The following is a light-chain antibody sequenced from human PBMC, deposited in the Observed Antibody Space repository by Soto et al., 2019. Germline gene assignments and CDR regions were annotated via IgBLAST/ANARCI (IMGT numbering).Light chain of an antibody. Sequence: QSALTQPPSASGSHGQSVTISCPGTSSDVGAYIYVSWYQQHPGTAPKLIIYEVNKRPSGVPDRFSGSRSGNTASLTVSGLQPEDAADYYCISYAGNHNLVFGGGTKVTVL. V-gene: IGLV2-8*01. CDR3: ISYAGNHNLV. CDR2: EVN. CDR1: SSDVGAYIY. J-gene: IGLJ2*01.